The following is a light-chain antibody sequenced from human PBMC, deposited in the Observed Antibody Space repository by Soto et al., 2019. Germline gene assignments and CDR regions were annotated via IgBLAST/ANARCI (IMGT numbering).Light chain of an antibody. V-gene: IGLV2-14*01. Sequence: QSVLTQPASVSGSPGQAITISCTGTSSDVGGYNYVSWYQQHPGKAPKLRIYDVSSRPSGVSNRFSGSKSGNTASLTISGLQAEDEADYYCSSYTSISSLLFGGGTKLTVL. CDR2: DVS. J-gene: IGLJ2*01. CDR3: SSYTSISSLL. CDR1: SSDVGGYNY.